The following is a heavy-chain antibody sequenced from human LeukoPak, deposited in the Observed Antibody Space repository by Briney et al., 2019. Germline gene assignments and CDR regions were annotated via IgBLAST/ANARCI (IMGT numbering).Heavy chain of an antibody. D-gene: IGHD3-22*01. CDR1: GYTFTDYY. Sequence: ASVKVSCKASGYTFTDYYIHWVRQAPGQGLEWMGRINPKSGGTNYAQEFQGRVTMTRDTSISTAYMEVISLRSDDTAVYYCAKDKVGDDSGLVDYWGQGILVTVSS. J-gene: IGHJ4*02. CDR3: AKDKVGDDSGLVDY. CDR2: INPKSGGT. V-gene: IGHV1-2*06.